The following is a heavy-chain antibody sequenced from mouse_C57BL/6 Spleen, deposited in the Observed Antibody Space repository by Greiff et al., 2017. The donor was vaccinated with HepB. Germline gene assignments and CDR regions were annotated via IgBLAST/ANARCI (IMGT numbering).Heavy chain of an antibody. CDR1: GYTFTSYW. Sequence: QVQLQQSGTELVKPGASVKLSCKASGYTFTSYWMHWVKQRPGQGLEWIGNINPSNGGTNYNEKFKSKATLTVDKSSSTAYMQLSSLTSEDSAVYYCARSSSGSTPFDYWGQGTTLTVSS. D-gene: IGHD1-1*01. CDR2: INPSNGGT. CDR3: ARSSSGSTPFDY. J-gene: IGHJ2*01. V-gene: IGHV1-53*01.